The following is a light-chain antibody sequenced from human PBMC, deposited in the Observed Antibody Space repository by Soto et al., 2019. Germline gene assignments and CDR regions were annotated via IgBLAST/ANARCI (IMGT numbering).Light chain of an antibody. J-gene: IGKJ2*02. CDR2: AAP. Sequence: LGILSLSPGDRDTLSCRASESVSSEFLACDQQRPGQAPWLPSLAAPNRATGTPDRLSGSGSGTAFTLTIHRLEPEFSAVECCQHIGSSRCTFGQGTHLEV. CDR3: QHIGSSRCT. V-gene: IGKV3-20*01. CDR1: ESVSSEF.